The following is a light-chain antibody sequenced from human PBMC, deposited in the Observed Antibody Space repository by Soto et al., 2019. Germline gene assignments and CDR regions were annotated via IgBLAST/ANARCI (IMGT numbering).Light chain of an antibody. Sequence: EILLTPSPGTLSLSPGERATLSWRARQSVSSSYLAWYQQKPGQAHRLLIYGASSRATGIPDRFSGSGSGTDFTLTISRLEPEDFAVYYCQQYDSSLTWTFGQGTKVDIK. CDR1: QSVSSSY. CDR2: GAS. V-gene: IGKV3-20*01. CDR3: QQYDSSLTWT. J-gene: IGKJ1*01.